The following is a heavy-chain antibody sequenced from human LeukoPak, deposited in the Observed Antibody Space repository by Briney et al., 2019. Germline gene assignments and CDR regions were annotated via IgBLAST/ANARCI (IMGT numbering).Heavy chain of an antibody. CDR1: GGSISDYY. V-gene: IGHV4-59*08. Sequence: SETLSLTCTVSGGSISDYYWSWIRQPPGKGLEWIAYINYSGNTDYNPSLKGRVTISVDTSKNHFSLKLNSVTAADTAVYYCARLHVLNNSVLHHFDRWGQGTLVTVSS. J-gene: IGHJ4*02. CDR3: ARLHVLNNSVLHHFDR. CDR2: INYSGNT. D-gene: IGHD1/OR15-1a*01.